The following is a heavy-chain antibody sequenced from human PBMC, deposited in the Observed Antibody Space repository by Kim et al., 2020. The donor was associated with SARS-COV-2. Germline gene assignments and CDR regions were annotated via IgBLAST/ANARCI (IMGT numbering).Heavy chain of an antibody. CDR1: GGSISSYY. D-gene: IGHD3-22*01. CDR3: AREETYYYDSSGYFDI. J-gene: IGHJ3*02. V-gene: IGHV4-59*13. Sequence: SETLSLTCTVSGGSISSYYWSWIRQPPGKGLEWIGYIYYSGSTNYNPSLKSRVTISVDTSKNQFSLKLSSVTAADTAVYYCAREETYYYDSSGYFDIWGQGTMVTFSS. CDR2: IYYSGST.